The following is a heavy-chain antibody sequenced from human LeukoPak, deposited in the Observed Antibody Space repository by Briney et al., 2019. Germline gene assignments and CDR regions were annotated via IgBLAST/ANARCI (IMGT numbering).Heavy chain of an antibody. CDR1: GGSISSGGYY. CDR3: ARDADSGYRRSENWFDP. V-gene: IGHV4-31*03. CDR2: IYYSGST. Sequence: SETLSLTCTVSGGSISSGGYYWSWIPQHPGMGLEWIGYIYYSGSTYYNPSLKSRVTISVDTSKNQFSLKLSYVTAADTAVYYCARDADSGYRRSENWFDPWCQGTLVTVSS. J-gene: IGHJ5*02. D-gene: IGHD5-12*01.